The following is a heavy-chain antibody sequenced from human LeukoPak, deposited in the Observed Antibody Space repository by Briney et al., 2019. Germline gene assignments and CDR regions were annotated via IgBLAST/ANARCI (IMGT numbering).Heavy chain of an antibody. J-gene: IGHJ4*02. CDR3: AREIAVTGKGRYLDY. CDR1: GYSISSVNS. V-gene: IGHV4-38-2*02. Sequence: SETLSLTCTVSGYSISSVNSWSWIQQPPGKRLEWIGTIYHSGTTFYNPSLRSRLTMSVDTSKNQFSLKLTSVTAADTAVYFCAREIAVTGKGRYLDYWGQGTLAAVSS. CDR2: IYHSGTT. D-gene: IGHD6-19*01.